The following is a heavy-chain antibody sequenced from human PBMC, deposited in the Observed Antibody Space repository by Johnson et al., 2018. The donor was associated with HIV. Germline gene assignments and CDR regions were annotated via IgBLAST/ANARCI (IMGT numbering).Heavy chain of an antibody. J-gene: IGHJ3*02. CDR3: GKDRAVAGKGHDAFDI. V-gene: IGHV3-66*03. CDR1: GFTVSSNY. Sequence: VQLVESGGGLIQPGGSLRLSCAASGFTVSSNYMSWARQAPGKGLEWVSVIYSGGSTYYADSVKGRFTISRDTLKNTLYLQMNSLRAEDTAVYYSGKDRAVAGKGHDAFDIWGQGTMVTVSS. D-gene: IGHD6-19*01. CDR2: IYSGGST.